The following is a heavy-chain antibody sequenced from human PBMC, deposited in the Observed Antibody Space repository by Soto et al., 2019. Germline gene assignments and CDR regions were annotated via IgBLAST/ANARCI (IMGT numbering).Heavy chain of an antibody. J-gene: IGHJ4*02. Sequence: GGSLRLSCAASGFTFSSFWMTWVRQAPGKGLEWVANIKHDGSEKYYAESVKGRFTISRDNARNSLFLEMKSLRSEDTAVYSCVRDRSGSYLEGFDYWGQGTLVTVSS. CDR3: VRDRSGSYLEGFDY. CDR1: GFTFSSFW. CDR2: IKHDGSEK. D-gene: IGHD1-26*01. V-gene: IGHV3-7*01.